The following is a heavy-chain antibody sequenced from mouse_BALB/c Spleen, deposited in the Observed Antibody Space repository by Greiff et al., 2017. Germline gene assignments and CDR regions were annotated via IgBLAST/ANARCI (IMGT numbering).Heavy chain of an antibody. CDR3: ARSGSNWGYYFDY. Sequence: EVQLVESGPELVKPGASVKMSCKASGYTFTSYVMHWVKQKPGQGLEWIGYINPYNDGTKYNEKFKGKATLTSDKSSSTAYMELSSLTSEDSAVYYCARSGSNWGYYFDYWGQGTTLTVSS. J-gene: IGHJ2*01. D-gene: IGHD4-1*01. CDR2: INPYNDGT. V-gene: IGHV1-14*01. CDR1: GYTFTSYV.